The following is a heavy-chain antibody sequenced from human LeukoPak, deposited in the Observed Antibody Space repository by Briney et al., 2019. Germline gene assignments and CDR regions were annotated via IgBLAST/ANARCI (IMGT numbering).Heavy chain of an antibody. J-gene: IGHJ6*02. CDR3: ARSRGYTYGQGVMDV. CDR1: GGSITSSNYY. V-gene: IGHV4-39*07. D-gene: IGHD5-18*01. CDR2: RYYSGIT. Sequence: PSETLSLTCTVSGGSITSSNYYWVWIRQPPGMSLEWIGSRYYSGITYYNPSLESRVTMSVDTSKNQFFLKVSSLTAADTAVYYCARSRGYTYGQGVMDVWGQGTTVAVSS.